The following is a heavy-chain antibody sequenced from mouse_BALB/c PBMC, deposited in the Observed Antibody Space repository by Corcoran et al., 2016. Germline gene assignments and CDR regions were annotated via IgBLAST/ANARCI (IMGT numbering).Heavy chain of an antibody. CDR3: AREPYAMDY. V-gene: IGHV9-3-1*01. J-gene: IGHJ4*01. CDR1: GYTFTNYG. Sequence: QIQLVQSGPELKKSGETVKISCKASGYTFTNYGMNWVKQAPGKGLKWMGWINTYTGEPTYADDFKGRFAFSLETSASTAYLQINNLKNADTATYFCAREPYAMDYWGQGTSVTVSS. CDR2: INTYTGEP.